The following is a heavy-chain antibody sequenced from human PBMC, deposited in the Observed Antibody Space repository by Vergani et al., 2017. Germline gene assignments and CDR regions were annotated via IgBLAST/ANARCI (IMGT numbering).Heavy chain of an antibody. CDR3: AKVGAVGATGYVDY. V-gene: IGHV3-9*01. D-gene: IGHD1-26*01. Sequence: EVQLVESGGGLVQPGRSLRLSCAASGFPFDDYAMHWVRQAPGKGLEWVSGISWNSGRIGYADSVKGRFTISRYNAKNSLYLQMNSLRAEDTALYYCAKVGAVGATGYVDYWGQGTLVTVSA. CDR1: GFPFDDYA. CDR2: ISWNSGRI. J-gene: IGHJ4*02.